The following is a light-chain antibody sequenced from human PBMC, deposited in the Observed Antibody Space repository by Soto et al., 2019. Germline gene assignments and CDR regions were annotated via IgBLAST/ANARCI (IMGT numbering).Light chain of an antibody. CDR2: DAS. V-gene: IGKV1-13*02. J-gene: IGKJ4*01. CDR1: QGISSA. Sequence: AIPLTQSPSSLSASVGDRVTITCRASQGISSALAWYQQKPGTPPKLLIYDASSLESGVPSRFSGSGSGTDFTLTISSLQPEDFATYYCQQSNSYPLTFGGGTKVEIK. CDR3: QQSNSYPLT.